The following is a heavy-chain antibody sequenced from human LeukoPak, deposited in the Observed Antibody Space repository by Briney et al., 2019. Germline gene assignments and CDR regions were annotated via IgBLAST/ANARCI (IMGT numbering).Heavy chain of an antibody. J-gene: IGHJ4*02. Sequence: GASVKVSCKASGYTFTGYYMHWVRQAPGQGLEWMGWINPNSGGTNYAQKFQGRVTMTRDTSISTAYMELSRLRSDDTAVYYSARDYDSSGYWAYYFDYWGQGTLVTVSS. CDR2: INPNSGGT. CDR3: ARDYDSSGYWAYYFDY. V-gene: IGHV1-2*02. D-gene: IGHD3-22*01. CDR1: GYTFTGYY.